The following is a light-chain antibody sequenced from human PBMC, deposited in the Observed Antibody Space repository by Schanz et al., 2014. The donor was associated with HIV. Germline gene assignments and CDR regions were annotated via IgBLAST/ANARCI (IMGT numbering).Light chain of an antibody. J-gene: IGKJ2*01. Sequence: EIVLTQSPGTLSLSPGERATLSCRASQSVSSSYLAWYQQKPGQAPRLLIYGASSRASGTPDRFSGSESGTDFTLTINRLEPEDFAVYYCQQYGSTPYTFGQGTKVEI. V-gene: IGKV3-20*01. CDR1: QSVSSSY. CDR3: QQYGSTPYT. CDR2: GAS.